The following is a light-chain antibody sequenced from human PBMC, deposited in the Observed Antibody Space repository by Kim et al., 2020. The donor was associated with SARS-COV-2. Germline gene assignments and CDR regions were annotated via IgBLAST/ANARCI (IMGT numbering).Light chain of an antibody. CDR2: GEN. Sequence: LGQTVRITCHGESLRSYYAGWYQQKPGQSPILFIYGENNRPSGIPDRFSGSRSGNTASLTITGAQAEDGSDYYCNSRENSGNPLYVFGTGTKVTIL. J-gene: IGLJ1*01. CDR1: SLRSYY. V-gene: IGLV3-19*01. CDR3: NSRENSGNPLYV.